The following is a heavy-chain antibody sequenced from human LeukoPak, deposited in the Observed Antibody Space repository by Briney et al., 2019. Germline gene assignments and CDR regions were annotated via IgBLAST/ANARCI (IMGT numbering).Heavy chain of an antibody. CDR3: AKVTFGYCSGGSCYPGPIDP. D-gene: IGHD2-15*01. CDR1: GFTFSSYG. Sequence: GGSLRLSCAASGFTFSSYGMHWVRQAPGKGLEWVAFIRYDGSNKYYADSVKGRFTISRDNSKNTLYLQMNSLRAEDTAVYYCAKVTFGYCSGGSCYPGPIDPWGQGTLVTVSS. CDR2: IRYDGSNK. V-gene: IGHV3-30*02. J-gene: IGHJ5*02.